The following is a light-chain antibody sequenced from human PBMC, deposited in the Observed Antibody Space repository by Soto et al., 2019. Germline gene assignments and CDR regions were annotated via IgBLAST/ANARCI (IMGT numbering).Light chain of an antibody. CDR2: GAS. J-gene: IGKJ1*01. CDR1: QSVSDR. CDR3: QQYNNWPQT. Sequence: EIVMTQSPDTLSVSPGERATLSCRASQSVSDRVVWYQQKSGQAPSLLIYGASTRATGIPARFSGSGSGTDFTLTISGLQSEDFAVYYCQQYNNWPQTFGQGTKVDI. V-gene: IGKV3-15*01.